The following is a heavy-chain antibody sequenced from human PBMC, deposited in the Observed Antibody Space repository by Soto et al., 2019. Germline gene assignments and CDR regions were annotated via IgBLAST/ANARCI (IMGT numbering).Heavy chain of an antibody. V-gene: IGHV3-30*18. CDR2: ISYDGSNK. Sequence: PGGPLRLSCAASGFTFSSYGMHWVRQAPGKGLEWVAVISYDGSNKYYADSVKGRFTISRDNSKNTLYLQMDSLRAEDTAVYYCAKGTAMVTSYGMDVWGQGTTVTVSS. J-gene: IGHJ6*02. CDR1: GFTFSSYG. CDR3: AKGTAMVTSYGMDV. D-gene: IGHD5-18*01.